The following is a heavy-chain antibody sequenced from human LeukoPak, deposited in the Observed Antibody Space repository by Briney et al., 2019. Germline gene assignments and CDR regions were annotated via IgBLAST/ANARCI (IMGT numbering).Heavy chain of an antibody. CDR2: TSGSGGST. CDR1: GFTFSSYA. D-gene: IGHD3-16*02. V-gene: IGHV3-23*01. CDR3: AKGESLGELSLSRAEYFQH. J-gene: IGHJ1*01. Sequence: GGSLRLSCAASGFTFSSYAMSWVRQAPGKGLEWVSATSGSGGSTYYADSVKGRFTISRDNSKNTLYLQMNSLRAEDTAVYYCAKGESLGELSLSRAEYFQHWGQGTLVTVSS.